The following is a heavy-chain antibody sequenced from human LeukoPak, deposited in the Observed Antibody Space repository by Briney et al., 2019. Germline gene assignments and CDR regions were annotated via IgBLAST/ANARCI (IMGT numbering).Heavy chain of an antibody. CDR2: INHSGST. CDR3: ARDGYYTARWFDP. Sequence: SETLSLTCAVYGGSFSGYYWGWIRQPPGKGLEWIGEINHSGSTNYNPSLKSRVTISVDTSKNQFSLKLSSVTAADTAVYYCARDGYYTARWFDPWGQGTLVTVSS. CDR1: GGSFSGYY. D-gene: IGHD2-2*02. J-gene: IGHJ5*02. V-gene: IGHV4-34*01.